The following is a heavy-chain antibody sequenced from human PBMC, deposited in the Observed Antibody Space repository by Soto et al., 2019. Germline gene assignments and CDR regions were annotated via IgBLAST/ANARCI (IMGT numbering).Heavy chain of an antibody. CDR2: ISYDGSNK. V-gene: IGHV3-30*18. CDR3: AKGWAKRIKALC. J-gene: IGHJ3*01. Sequence: GGSLRLSCAASGFTFSSYGMHWVRQAPGKGLEWVAVISYDGSNKYYADSVKGRFTISRDNSKNTLYLQMNSLRAEDTAVCYCAKGWAKRIKALCWGQGTMVTVSS. D-gene: IGHD3-10*01. CDR1: GFTFSSYG.